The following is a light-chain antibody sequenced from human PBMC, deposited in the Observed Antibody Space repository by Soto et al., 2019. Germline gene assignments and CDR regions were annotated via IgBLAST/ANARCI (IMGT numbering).Light chain of an antibody. Sequence: DIALTQSPGTLSLSPGDRATLSCRASQSIKNNFLAWYQQKPGQAPRLLIFGASSRSSGIPYRFSGSGSGTDFTLTVSRLEPEDFAVYYCQQYGTSPINFGQGTRLEI. V-gene: IGKV3-20*01. CDR1: QSIKNNF. J-gene: IGKJ5*01. CDR2: GAS. CDR3: QQYGTSPIN.